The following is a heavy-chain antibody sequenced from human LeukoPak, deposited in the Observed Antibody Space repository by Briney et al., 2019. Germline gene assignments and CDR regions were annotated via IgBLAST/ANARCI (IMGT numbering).Heavy chain of an antibody. CDR2: ISTYNGNR. J-gene: IGHJ2*01. D-gene: IGHD4-17*01. CDR1: GYTFTGYY. V-gene: IGHV1-18*04. CDR3: AREGTTSESHFDL. Sequence: ASVKVSCKASGYTFTGYYMHWVRQAPGQGLEWMGWISTYNGNRNYAQKVQGRVTMTTDTSTSTAYMELRSLRSDDTAVYYCAREGTTSESHFDLWGRGTLVTVSS.